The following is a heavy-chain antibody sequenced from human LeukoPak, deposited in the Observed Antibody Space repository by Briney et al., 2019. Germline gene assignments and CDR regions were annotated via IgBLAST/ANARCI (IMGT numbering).Heavy chain of an antibody. D-gene: IGHD3-3*01. V-gene: IGHV3-21*01. CDR3: ARVHGVVTGPFDY. J-gene: IGHJ4*02. CDR2: ISSSSSYI. CDR1: GFTFSSYW. Sequence: GGSLRLSCAASGFTFSSYWMHWVRQAPRKGLEWVSSISSSSSYIYYADSVKGRFTISRDNAKNSLYLQMNSLRAEDTAVYYCARVHGVVTGPFDYWGQGTLVTVSS.